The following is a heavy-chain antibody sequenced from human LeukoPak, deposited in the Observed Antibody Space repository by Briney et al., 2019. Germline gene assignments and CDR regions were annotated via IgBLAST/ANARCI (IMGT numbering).Heavy chain of an antibody. J-gene: IGHJ4*02. CDR1: VRSISSSIDF. CDR3: ARRTRPGQHLVGHYLDG. V-gene: IGHV4-39*01. CDR2: MQHSGST. D-gene: IGHD6-13*01. Sequence: SETLSLGCRVSVRSISSSIDFWDWIRQPPGKGLDWIGEMQHSGSTYNNASLKSRITMSVDTSKNQFSLKLTSVTAADTAVYYCARRTRPGQHLVGHYLDGWGQGTLVTVSS.